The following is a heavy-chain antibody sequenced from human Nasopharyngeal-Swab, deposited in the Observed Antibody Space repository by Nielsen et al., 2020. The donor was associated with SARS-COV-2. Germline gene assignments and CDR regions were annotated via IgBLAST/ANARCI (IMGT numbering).Heavy chain of an antibody. J-gene: IGHJ6*03. CDR2: ISYDGSNK. CDR3: ARSARSWYRAYYYYMDV. D-gene: IGHD6-13*01. V-gene: IGHV3-30-3*01. Sequence: GGSLRLSCAASGFTFSSYAMHWVRQAPGKGLEWVAVISYDGSNKYYADSVKGRFTISGDNSKNTLYLQMNSLRAEDTAVYYCARSARSWYRAYYYYMDVWGKGTTVTVSS. CDR1: GFTFSSYA.